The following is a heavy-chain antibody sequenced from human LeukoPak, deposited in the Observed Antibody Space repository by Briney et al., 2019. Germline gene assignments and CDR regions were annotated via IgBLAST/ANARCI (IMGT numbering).Heavy chain of an antibody. V-gene: IGHV3-48*01. J-gene: IGHJ4*02. Sequence: PSGGSLRLSCAASGFTFSSYSMNWVRQAPGKGLEWVSYISSSSSTIYYADSVKGRFTISRDNAKNSLYLQMNSLRAGDTAVYYCAKDLSGSSGYYYVFDYWGQGTLVTVSS. CDR1: GFTFSSYS. D-gene: IGHD3-22*01. CDR2: ISSSSSTI. CDR3: AKDLSGSSGYYYVFDY.